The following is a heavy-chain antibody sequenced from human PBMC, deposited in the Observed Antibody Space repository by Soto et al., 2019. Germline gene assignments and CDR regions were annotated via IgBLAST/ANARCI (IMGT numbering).Heavy chain of an antibody. CDR1: GFTFSSYA. CDR2: ISYDGSNK. Sequence: GGSLRLSCAASGFTFSSYAMHWVRQAPGKGLEWVAVISYDGSNKYYADSVKGRFTISRDNSKNTLYLQMNSLRAEDTAVYYCARVDTAMVNYFDYWGQGTLVTVSS. J-gene: IGHJ4*02. D-gene: IGHD5-18*01. CDR3: ARVDTAMVNYFDY. V-gene: IGHV3-30-3*01.